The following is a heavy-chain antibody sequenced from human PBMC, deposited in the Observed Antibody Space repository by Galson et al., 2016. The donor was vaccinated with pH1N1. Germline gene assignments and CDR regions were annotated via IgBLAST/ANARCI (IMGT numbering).Heavy chain of an antibody. CDR1: GFDFNNYW. CDR2: IKEDGSEK. CDR3: AREVGGRSSY. J-gene: IGHJ4*02. D-gene: IGHD6-19*01. V-gene: IGHV3-7*01. Sequence: SLRLSCAASGFDFNNYWMNWVRQAPGKGLEWVASIKEDGSEKLYVDSVKGRFTISRDNAKNSLYLQMNSLRVEDTSVYFCAREVGGRSSYWGQGALVTVSS.